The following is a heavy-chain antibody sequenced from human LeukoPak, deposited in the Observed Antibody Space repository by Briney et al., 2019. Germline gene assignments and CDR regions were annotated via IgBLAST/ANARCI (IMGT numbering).Heavy chain of an antibody. CDR2: INPNSGGT. CDR3: AREGTDIVVVGRWFDP. CDR1: GYTFTGYY. J-gene: IGHJ5*02. V-gene: IGHV1-2*02. Sequence: ASVKVSCKASGYTFTGYYMHWVRQAPGQGLEWMGWINPNSGGTNYAQKFRGRVTMTRDTSISTAYMELSRLRSDDTAVYYCAREGTDIVVVGRWFDPWGQGTLVTVSS. D-gene: IGHD2-2*01.